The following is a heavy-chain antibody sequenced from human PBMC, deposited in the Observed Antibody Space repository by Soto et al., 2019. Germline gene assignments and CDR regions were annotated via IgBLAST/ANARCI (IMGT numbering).Heavy chain of an antibody. CDR3: ARGPDRSGFYLFDY. J-gene: IGHJ4*02. D-gene: IGHD6-19*01. CDR2: IIPLSGTT. Sequence: QVQLVQSGAEMRKPGSSVKVSCKTSGGTFSNHALSWVRQVSGQGPEWMGGIIPLSGTTNYVQKFQGRVTITADESMTTAYMELNDLRYGDTAIYYCARGPDRSGFYLFDYWGQGTLVTVSS. CDR1: GGTFSNHA. V-gene: IGHV1-69*01.